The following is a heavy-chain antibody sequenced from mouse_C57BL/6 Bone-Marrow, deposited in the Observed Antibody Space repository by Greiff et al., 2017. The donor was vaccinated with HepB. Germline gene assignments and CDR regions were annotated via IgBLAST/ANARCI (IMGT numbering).Heavy chain of an antibody. CDR1: GYTFTDYN. V-gene: IGHV1-22*01. CDR2: INPNNGGT. D-gene: IGHD1-1*01. J-gene: IGHJ2*01. CDR3: RIYYYYFDY. Sequence: EVQLVESGPELVKPGASVKMSCKASGYTFTDYNMHWVKQSHGKSLEWIGYINPNNGGTSYNQKFKGKATLTVNKSSSTAYMELRSLTSEDSAVYYCRIYYYYFDYWGQGTTLTVSS.